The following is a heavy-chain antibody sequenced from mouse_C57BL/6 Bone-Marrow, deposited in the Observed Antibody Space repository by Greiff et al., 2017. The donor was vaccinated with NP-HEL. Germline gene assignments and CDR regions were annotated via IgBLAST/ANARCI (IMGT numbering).Heavy chain of an antibody. CDR3: ARRGQLRLRSYWYFDV. CDR1: GFTFSDYG. J-gene: IGHJ1*03. V-gene: IGHV5-17*01. CDR2: ISSGSSTI. Sequence: EVKVVESGGGLVKPGGSLKLSCAASGFTFSDYGMHWVRQAPEKGLEWVAYISSGSSTIYYADTVKGRFTISRDKAKNTLFLQMTSLRSEDTAMYYCARRGQLRLRSYWYFDVWGTGTTVTVSS. D-gene: IGHD3-2*02.